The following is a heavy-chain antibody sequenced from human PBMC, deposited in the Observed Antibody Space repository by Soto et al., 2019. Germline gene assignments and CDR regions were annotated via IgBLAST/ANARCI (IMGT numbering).Heavy chain of an antibody. CDR2: INHSGST. CDR1: GGSFSDYY. CDR3: ARGGCSGGSCYRPVFSD. V-gene: IGHV4-34*02. J-gene: IGHJ4*02. Sequence: VQLQQWGAGLLKPSETLSLTCAVYGGSFSDYYWSWIRQPPGKGLEWIGEINHSGSTIYNPSLKSRVTMSVDTSKIQFSLNLTSVTAADTAVYYCARGGCSGGSCYRPVFSDWGQGTRVTVSS. D-gene: IGHD2-15*01.